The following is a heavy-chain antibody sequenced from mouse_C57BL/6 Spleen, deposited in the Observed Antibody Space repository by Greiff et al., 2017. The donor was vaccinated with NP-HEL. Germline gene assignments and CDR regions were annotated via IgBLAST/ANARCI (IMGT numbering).Heavy chain of an antibody. V-gene: IGHV1-26*01. Sequence: EAQLQQSGPELVKPGASVKISCKASGYTFTDYYMNWVKQSHGKSLEWIGDINPNNGDTSYNQKFKGKATLTVDKSSSTAYMGLRSLTSEECAVYYCAREEDGNYGFAYWGQGTLVTVSA. D-gene: IGHD2-1*01. CDR2: INPNNGDT. CDR3: AREEDGNYGFAY. CDR1: GYTFTDYY. J-gene: IGHJ3*01.